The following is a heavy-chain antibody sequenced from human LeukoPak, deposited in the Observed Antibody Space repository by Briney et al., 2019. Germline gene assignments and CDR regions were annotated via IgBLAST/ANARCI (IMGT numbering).Heavy chain of an antibody. CDR2: ISVSSNFI. D-gene: IGHD2/OR15-2a*01. V-gene: IGHV3-21*06. Sequence: PGGSLRLSCAASGFTFSSYTMKWVRQAPGKGLDRVSFISVSSNFINYAGSVKGRFTISRDNAKNSLYLQMNSLRAEDTAVYYCARDRDTEEYYQYDMDVWGKGTTVTVSS. CDR1: GFTFSSYT. J-gene: IGHJ6*04. CDR3: ARDRDTEEYYQYDMDV.